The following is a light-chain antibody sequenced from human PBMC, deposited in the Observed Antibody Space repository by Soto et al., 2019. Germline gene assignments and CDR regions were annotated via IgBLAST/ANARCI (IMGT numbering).Light chain of an antibody. CDR2: GAS. Sequence: EIVMTQSPATLSVSPGERATLSCRASQSVSSNLAWYQQKPGQAPRLLIYGASTRATGIPARFSGSGSGTEFPLTISSLQSEDFAVYYCQQYNNWWTFGQWTKVEIK. J-gene: IGKJ1*01. CDR3: QQYNNWWT. V-gene: IGKV3-15*01. CDR1: QSVSSN.